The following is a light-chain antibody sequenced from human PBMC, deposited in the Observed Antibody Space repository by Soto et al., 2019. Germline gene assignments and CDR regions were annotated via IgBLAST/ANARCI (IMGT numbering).Light chain of an antibody. CDR1: QGVGRS. Sequence: ETVLTQSPATLSLSPGERATLSCRASQGVGRSLALYQQKPGQAPRLLINDASNRATGIPARFSGSGSGTDFTPTISRLEPEDFEVYYCQHFGGTTVNFGQGTRLEI. J-gene: IGKJ5*01. V-gene: IGKV3-11*01. CDR2: DAS. CDR3: QHFGGTTVN.